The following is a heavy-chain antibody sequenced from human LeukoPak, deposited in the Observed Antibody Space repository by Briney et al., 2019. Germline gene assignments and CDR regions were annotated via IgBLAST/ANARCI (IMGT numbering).Heavy chain of an antibody. CDR1: GYTFTSYY. CDR2: INPSGGST. Sequence: ASVKVSCKASGYTFTSYYMHWVRQAPGQGREWMGIINPSGGSTSYAQKFQGRVTMTRDTSTSTVYMELSSLRSEDTAVYYCASSSGVPPANYYYYGMDVWGQGTTVTVSS. J-gene: IGHJ6*02. D-gene: IGHD3-10*01. V-gene: IGHV1-46*01. CDR3: ASSSGVPPANYYYYGMDV.